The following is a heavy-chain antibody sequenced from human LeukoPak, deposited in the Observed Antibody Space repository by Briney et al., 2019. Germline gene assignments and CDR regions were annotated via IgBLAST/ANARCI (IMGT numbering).Heavy chain of an antibody. Sequence: ASVKVSCKASGYTFTSCYMHWVRQAPGQGLEWMGIINPSGGSTSYAQKFQGRVTMTRDASTSTVYMEPSSLRSEDTAVYYCAKEAGLSYDSSGHAFDYWGQGTLVTVSS. CDR2: INPSGGST. J-gene: IGHJ4*02. CDR1: GYTFTSCY. D-gene: IGHD3-22*01. V-gene: IGHV1-46*01. CDR3: AKEAGLSYDSSGHAFDY.